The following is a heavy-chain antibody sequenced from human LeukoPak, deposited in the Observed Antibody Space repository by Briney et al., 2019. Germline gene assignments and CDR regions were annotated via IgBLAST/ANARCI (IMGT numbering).Heavy chain of an antibody. CDR2: FYRGGST. Sequence: GGSLRLSCAASGFILSTYVMSWVRQAPGKGLEWVSIFYRGGSTYYADSVKGRFTVSRDNSKNILYLQMNSLRAEDTAVYYCARSQDGSGSYFYYFYIDVWGKGTTV. V-gene: IGHV3-66*01. CDR1: GFILSTYV. D-gene: IGHD3-10*01. CDR3: ARSQDGSGSYFYYFYIDV. J-gene: IGHJ6*03.